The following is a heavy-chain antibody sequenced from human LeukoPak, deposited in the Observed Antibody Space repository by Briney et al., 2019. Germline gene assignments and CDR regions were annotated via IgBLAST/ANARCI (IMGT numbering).Heavy chain of an antibody. CDR2: IYTSGST. V-gene: IGHV4-61*02. D-gene: IGHD3-9*01. Sequence: SQTLSLTCTVSGGSISSGSYYWSWIRQPAGKGLEWIGRIYTSGSTNYNPSLKSRVTIPVDTSKNQFSLKLSSVTAADTAVYYCARDHDILTGYPGGFQHWGQGTLVTVSS. CDR3: ARDHDILTGYPGGFQH. CDR1: GGSISSGSYY. J-gene: IGHJ1*01.